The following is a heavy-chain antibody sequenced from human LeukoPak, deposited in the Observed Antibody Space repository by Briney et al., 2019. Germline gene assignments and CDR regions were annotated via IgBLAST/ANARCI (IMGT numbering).Heavy chain of an antibody. V-gene: IGHV1-69*13. J-gene: IGHJ4*02. CDR3: ARESYTAMVYSLDY. CDR1: GGTFSSYA. CDR2: ITPMFGTG. D-gene: IGHD5-18*01. Sequence: SVRVSCKASGGTFSSYAISWVRQAPEQGLEWMGGITPMFGTGNYAQKFQGRVTITADESTSTAYMELSSLRSEDTAVYYCARESYTAMVYSLDYWGQGTLVTVSS.